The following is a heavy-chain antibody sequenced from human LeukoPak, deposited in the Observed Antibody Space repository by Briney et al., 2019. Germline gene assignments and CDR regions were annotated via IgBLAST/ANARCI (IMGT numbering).Heavy chain of an antibody. D-gene: IGHD2-2*01. CDR1: GSTFSSYA. J-gene: IGHJ6*02. CDR2: ISGSGGST. V-gene: IGHV3-23*01. Sequence: PGGSLRLSCAASGSTFSSYAMSWVRQAPGKGLEWVSAISGSGGSTYYADSVKGRFTISRDNSKNTLYLQMNSLRAEDTAVYYCAKVGCSSTSCYAAYYYYGMDVWGQGTTVTVSS. CDR3: AKVGCSSTSCYAAYYYYGMDV.